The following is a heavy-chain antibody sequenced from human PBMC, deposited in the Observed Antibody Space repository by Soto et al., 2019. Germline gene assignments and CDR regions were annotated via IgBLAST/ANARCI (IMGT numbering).Heavy chain of an antibody. CDR2: IIPIFGTA. J-gene: IGHJ4*02. D-gene: IGHD1-26*01. V-gene: IGHV1-69*01. Sequence: QVQLVQSGAEVKKPGSSEKVSCKASGGTFSSYSINWVRQAPGQGLEWMGEIIPIFGTANYAQKLQGRVTITADESTSTAYMELSSLRSEDTAVYYCARDGGRHSGGFDYWGQGTLVTVSS. CDR1: GGTFSSYS. CDR3: ARDGGRHSGGFDY.